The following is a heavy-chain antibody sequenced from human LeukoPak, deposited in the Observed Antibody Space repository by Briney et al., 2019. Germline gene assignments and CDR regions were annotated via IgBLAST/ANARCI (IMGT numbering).Heavy chain of an antibody. V-gene: IGHV1-69*13. Sequence: ASVKVSCKASGGTFSSYAISWVRQAPGQELEWMGGIIPIFGTANYAQKFQGRVTVTADESTSTAYMELSSLRSEDTAVYYCAREVCSGGSCYVLFDYWGQGTLVTVSS. CDR3: AREVCSGGSCYVLFDY. D-gene: IGHD2-15*01. CDR2: IIPIFGTA. J-gene: IGHJ4*02. CDR1: GGTFSSYA.